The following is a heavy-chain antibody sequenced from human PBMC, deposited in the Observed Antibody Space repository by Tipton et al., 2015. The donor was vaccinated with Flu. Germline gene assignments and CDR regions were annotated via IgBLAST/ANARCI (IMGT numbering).Heavy chain of an antibody. CDR3: ARAYSSSWYHSLGYYGMDV. D-gene: IGHD6-13*01. Sequence: QVQLVQSGAEVKKPGASVKVSCKASGYTFTSYDINWVRQATGQGLEWMGWMNPNSGNTGYAQKFQGRVTMTRNTSISTAYMELSSLRSEDTAVYYCARAYSSSWYHSLGYYGMDVWGQGTTVTVSS. V-gene: IGHV1-8*01. CDR1: GYTFTSYD. CDR2: MNPNSGNT. J-gene: IGHJ6*02.